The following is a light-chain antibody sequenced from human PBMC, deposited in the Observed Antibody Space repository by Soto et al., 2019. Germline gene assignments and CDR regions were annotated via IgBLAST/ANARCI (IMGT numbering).Light chain of an antibody. CDR1: ESISSW. J-gene: IGKJ2*01. CDR2: DAS. Sequence: DIQMTQSPSTLSASVGDRVTITCRASESISSWVAWYQQKPGKAPKLLIYDASTLESGVPSRFSGSGSGTEFTLTIRSLQPDDFATYYCQHYNSYFLYTFGQGTKLEIK. CDR3: QHYNSYFLYT. V-gene: IGKV1-5*01.